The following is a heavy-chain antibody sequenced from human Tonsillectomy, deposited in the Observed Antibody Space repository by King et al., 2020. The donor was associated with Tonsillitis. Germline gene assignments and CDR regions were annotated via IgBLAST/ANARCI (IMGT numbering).Heavy chain of an antibody. CDR1: GFTFSSYA. CDR3: AIRTYYYNSGGAFDV. D-gene: IGHD3-10*01. CDR2: INRSVDST. V-gene: IGHV3-23*04. Sequence: VQLVESGGGLVQPGGSLSLPCAASGFTFSSYAMAWVRQAPGRGLQSISTINRSVDSTYYADPVKGRFTISRDNSENTLYLQMNSLGAEDTAVYYCAIRTYYYNSGGAFDVWGQGTLVTVSS. J-gene: IGHJ3*01.